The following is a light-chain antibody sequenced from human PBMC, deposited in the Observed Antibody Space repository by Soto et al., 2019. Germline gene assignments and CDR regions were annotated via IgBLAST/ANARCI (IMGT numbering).Light chain of an antibody. Sequence: EVRMTQSPATLSVSPGERATLSCRASQSVSGKLAWYQQKPGQAPRLLIYDASTRATGIPSRFSGSGSGTEFTPTISSLQYEEFDVYYCEQPNNWPWTSGQGTKVDIK. CDR2: DAS. CDR3: EQPNNWPWT. CDR1: QSVSGK. V-gene: IGKV3-15*01. J-gene: IGKJ1*01.